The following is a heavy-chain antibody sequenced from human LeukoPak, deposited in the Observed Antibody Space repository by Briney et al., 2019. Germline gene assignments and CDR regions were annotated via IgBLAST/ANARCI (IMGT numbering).Heavy chain of an antibody. CDR3: ARDGQWLRLGELSSVDY. V-gene: IGHV3-30-3*01. D-gene: IGHD3-16*02. CDR2: ISYDGSNK. Sequence: PGGSLRLSCAASGFTFSSYAMHWVRQAPGKGLEWVAVISYDGSNKYYADSVKGRFTISRDNSKNTLYLQMNSLRAEDTAVYYRARDGQWLRLGELSSVDYWGQGTLVTVSP. CDR1: GFTFSSYA. J-gene: IGHJ4*02.